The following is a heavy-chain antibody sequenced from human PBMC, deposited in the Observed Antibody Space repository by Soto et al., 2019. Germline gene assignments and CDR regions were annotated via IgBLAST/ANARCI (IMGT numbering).Heavy chain of an antibody. V-gene: IGHV3-30*18. D-gene: IGHD3-10*01. Sequence: QVQLVESGGGVVQPGRSLRLSCAASGFTFSSYGMHWVRQAPGKGLEWVAVISYDGSNKYYADSVKGRFTISRDNSKNTLYLQMSSLRAEDTAVYYCAKDTEWFGELLTLNWFGPWGQGTLVTVSS. J-gene: IGHJ5*02. CDR3: AKDTEWFGELLTLNWFGP. CDR2: ISYDGSNK. CDR1: GFTFSSYG.